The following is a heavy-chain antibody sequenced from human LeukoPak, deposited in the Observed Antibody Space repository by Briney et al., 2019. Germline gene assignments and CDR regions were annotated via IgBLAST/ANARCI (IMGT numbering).Heavy chain of an antibody. CDR2: INHSGST. D-gene: IGHD3-22*01. CDR1: GGSFSGYY. J-gene: IGHJ3*02. V-gene: IGHV4-34*01. Sequence: SETLSLTCAVYGGSFSGYYWSWIRQPPGKGLEWIGEINHSGSTNYNPSLKSRVTISVDTSKNQFSLKLSSVIAADTAVYYCARSDSSGYYLGGHAFDIWGQGTMVTVSS. CDR3: ARSDSSGYYLGGHAFDI.